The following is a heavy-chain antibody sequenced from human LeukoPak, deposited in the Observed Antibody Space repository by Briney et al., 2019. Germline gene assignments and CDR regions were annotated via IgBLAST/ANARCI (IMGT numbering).Heavy chain of an antibody. CDR3: AKDLLRGAADY. CDR1: GSTFSSYW. V-gene: IGHV3-74*01. CDR2: TNPDGSIT. D-gene: IGHD3-10*01. Sequence: GGSLRLSCAVSGSTFSSYWMHWVRQAPGKGLVWVSLTNPDGSITGYADSVRGRFTISRDNAKNTVFLQMNSLRAEDTAVYYCAKDLLRGAADYWGQGALVTVSS. J-gene: IGHJ4*02.